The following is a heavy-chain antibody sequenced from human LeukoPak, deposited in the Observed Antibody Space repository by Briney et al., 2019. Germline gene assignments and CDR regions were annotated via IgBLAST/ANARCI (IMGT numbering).Heavy chain of an antibody. Sequence: ASVKVSCKASGYTFTSYGISWVRQAPGQGLEWMGWISAYNGNTNYAQKLQGRVTMTTDTSTSTAHMELRSLRSDDTAVYYCATLDYSGSYYYFDYWGQGTLVTVSS. CDR2: ISAYNGNT. CDR3: ATLDYSGSYYYFDY. CDR1: GYTFTSYG. V-gene: IGHV1-18*01. D-gene: IGHD1-26*01. J-gene: IGHJ4*02.